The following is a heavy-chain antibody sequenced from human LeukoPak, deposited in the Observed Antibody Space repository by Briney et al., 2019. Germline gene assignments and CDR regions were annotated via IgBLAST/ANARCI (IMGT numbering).Heavy chain of an antibody. Sequence: PSETLSLTCAVYGGSFSGYYWSWIRQPPGKGLEWIGEINHSGSTNYNPSLKSRVTIPVGTSKNQFSLKLSSVTAADTAVYYCARGSCGGDCYSPANFDYWGQGTLVTVSS. CDR2: INHSGST. V-gene: IGHV4-34*01. D-gene: IGHD2-21*02. J-gene: IGHJ4*02. CDR1: GGSFSGYY. CDR3: ARGSCGGDCYSPANFDY.